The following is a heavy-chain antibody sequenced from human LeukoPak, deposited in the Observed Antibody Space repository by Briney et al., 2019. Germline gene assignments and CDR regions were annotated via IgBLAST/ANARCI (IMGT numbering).Heavy chain of an antibody. D-gene: IGHD5-18*01. Sequence: GGSLGLSCAASGFTFSSYAMSWVRQAPGKGLEWVSGISGSGGSTYYADSVKGRFTISRDNSKNTLYLQMNSLRAEDTAVYYCAKASGYSYGYYMDVWGKGTTVTVSS. CDR1: GFTFSSYA. CDR2: ISGSGGST. CDR3: AKASGYSYGYYMDV. J-gene: IGHJ6*03. V-gene: IGHV3-23*01.